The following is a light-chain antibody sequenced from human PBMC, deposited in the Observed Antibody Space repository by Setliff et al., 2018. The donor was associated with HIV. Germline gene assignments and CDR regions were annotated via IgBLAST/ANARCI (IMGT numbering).Light chain of an antibody. V-gene: IGLV1-44*01. CDR1: SSNIGSNT. J-gene: IGLJ2*01. CDR3: AAWDDSLNGPV. Sequence: QSVLTQPPSVSGTPGQRLTISCSGGSSNIGSNTVNWYQQVPGTAPKLLIYSNSQRPSGVPDRFSGSKSGTSASLAVSGLQTEDEVDYYCAAWDDSLNGPVCGGGTKVTVL. CDR2: SNS.